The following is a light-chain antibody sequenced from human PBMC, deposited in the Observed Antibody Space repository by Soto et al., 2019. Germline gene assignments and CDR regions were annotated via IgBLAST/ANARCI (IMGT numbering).Light chain of an antibody. CDR1: SSNIGSNT. Sequence: QSVLTQPPSASGTPGQRVTISCSGSSSNIGSNTVNWYQQLPGTAPKLLIYSNNQRPSGVPDRFSGSKSGTSASLAISGLQSEDEDDSYCVPWDDSLNGRYVFGTGTKLTVL. CDR2: SNN. V-gene: IGLV1-44*01. J-gene: IGLJ1*01. CDR3: VPWDDSLNGRYV.